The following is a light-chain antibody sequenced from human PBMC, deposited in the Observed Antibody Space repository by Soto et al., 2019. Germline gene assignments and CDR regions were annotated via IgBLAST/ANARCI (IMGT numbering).Light chain of an antibody. CDR1: SGHSSYA. Sequence: QLVLTQSPSASASLGASVKLTCTLSSGHSSYAIAWHQQQPEKGPRYLMKLNSDGSHSKGDGIPDRFSGSSSGAERYLTISSLQSEDEAYYYCQTWVTGILEFGGGNKVTVL. CDR3: QTWVTGILE. CDR2: LNSDGSH. V-gene: IGLV4-69*01. J-gene: IGLJ3*02.